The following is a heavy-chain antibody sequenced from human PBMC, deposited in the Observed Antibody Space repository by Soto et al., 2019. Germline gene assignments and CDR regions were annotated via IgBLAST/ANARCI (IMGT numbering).Heavy chain of an antibody. V-gene: IGHV1-69*06. CDR1: GGTFSSYS. J-gene: IGHJ5*02. Sequence: SVKVSCKVSGGTFSSYSFSWVRQAPGQGLEWMGGITPIFGTVHYEQNFRGRVTITADKSTSIVHMELSSLRSEDTDVFYCAREGDTREGRGVFFSWGQGTLVTVSS. D-gene: IGHD3-16*01. CDR2: ITPIFGTV. CDR3: AREGDTREGRGVFFS.